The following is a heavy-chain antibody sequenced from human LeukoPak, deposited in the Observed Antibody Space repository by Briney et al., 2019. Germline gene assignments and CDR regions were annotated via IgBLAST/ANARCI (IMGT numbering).Heavy chain of an antibody. Sequence: SETLSLTCTVSGGSISSGSYYWSWIRQPAGKGLEWIGRIYTSGSTNYNPSLKSRVTISVDTSKNQFSLKLSSVTAADTAVYYCAITYYYGSRSYGGDYWGQGTLVTVSS. J-gene: IGHJ4*02. CDR1: GGSISSGSYY. CDR2: IYTSGST. V-gene: IGHV4-61*02. CDR3: AITYYYGSRSYGGDY. D-gene: IGHD3-10*01.